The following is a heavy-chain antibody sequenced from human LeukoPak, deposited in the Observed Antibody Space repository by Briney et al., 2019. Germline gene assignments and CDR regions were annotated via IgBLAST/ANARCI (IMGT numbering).Heavy chain of an antibody. D-gene: IGHD3-22*01. CDR1: GFTFSSYS. CDR3: ASSNGYYYDSSGYYTASDY. CDR2: ISSSSSYI. J-gene: IGHJ4*02. Sequence: GGSLRLSCAASGFTFSSYSMNWVRQAPGKGLEWVSSISSSSSYIYYADSVKGRFTISRDNAKNSLYLQMNSLRAEDTAVYYCASSNGYYYDSSGYYTASDYWGQGTLVTVSP. V-gene: IGHV3-21*01.